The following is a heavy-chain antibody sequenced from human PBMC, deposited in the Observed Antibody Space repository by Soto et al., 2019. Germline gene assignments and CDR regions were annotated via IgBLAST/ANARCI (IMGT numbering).Heavy chain of an antibody. J-gene: IGHJ3*02. Sequence: ETLSLTCTVSGGSISSYYWSWIRQPPGKGLEWIGYIYYSGSTNYNPSLKSRVTISVDTSKNQFSLKLSSVTAADTAVYYCARGGRNYDILTGYGNDAFDIWGQGTMVTVSS. V-gene: IGHV4-59*01. CDR1: GGSISSYY. CDR3: ARGGRNYDILTGYGNDAFDI. D-gene: IGHD3-9*01. CDR2: IYYSGST.